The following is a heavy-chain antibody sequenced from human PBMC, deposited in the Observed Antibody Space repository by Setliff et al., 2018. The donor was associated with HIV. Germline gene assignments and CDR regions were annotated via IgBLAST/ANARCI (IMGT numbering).Heavy chain of an antibody. CDR1: GFSFDDYY. CDR3: ARDLAYCSGGSCYRPFIYYFYYMDV. D-gene: IGHD2-15*01. V-gene: IGHV1-2*02. J-gene: IGHJ6*03. CDR2: VIPNSGKT. Sequence: ASVKVSCKASGFSFDDYYIHWVRQAPGQGLEWMRCVIPNSGKTYYAQEFQGRVTMTSDTSINTAYMEGSWLTSDDTAIYYCARDLAYCSGGSCYRPFIYYFYYMDVWGKGATVTVSS.